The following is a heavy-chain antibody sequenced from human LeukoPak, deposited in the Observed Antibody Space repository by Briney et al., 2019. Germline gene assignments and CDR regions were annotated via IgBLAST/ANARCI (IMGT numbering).Heavy chain of an antibody. CDR3: ARDRAGYFDY. CDR1: GGSISSGGYY. D-gene: IGHD3-10*01. J-gene: IGHJ4*02. CDR2: IYCSGST. V-gene: IGHV4-31*03. Sequence: KPSETLSLTCTVSGGSISSGGYYWSWIRQHPGKGLEWIGYIYCSGSTYYNPSLKSRVTISVDTSKNQFSLKLSSVTAADTAVYYCARDRAGYFDYWGQETLVTVSS.